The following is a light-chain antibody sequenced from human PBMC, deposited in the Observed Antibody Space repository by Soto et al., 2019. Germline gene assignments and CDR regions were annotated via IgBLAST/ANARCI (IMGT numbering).Light chain of an antibody. CDR2: GAS. J-gene: IGKJ1*01. V-gene: IGKV3-20*01. CDR3: QQYGSPWT. CDR1: QSVSSSY. Sequence: EIVLTQSPGTLSLSPGERATLSCRASQSVSSSYFAWYQQKPGQAPRLLIYGASSRATGIPDRFSGSGSGTDFTLTISRLEPEDFAVYYCQQYGSPWTFGQGTKVEIE.